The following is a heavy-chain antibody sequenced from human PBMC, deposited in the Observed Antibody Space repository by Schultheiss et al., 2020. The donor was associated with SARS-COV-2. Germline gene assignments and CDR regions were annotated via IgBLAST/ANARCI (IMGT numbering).Heavy chain of an antibody. D-gene: IGHD3-3*01. Sequence: SQTLSLTCAVYGGSFSGYYWSWIRQPPGKGLVWIGEINHSGSTNYNPSLKSRVTISVDTSKNQFSLKLSSVTAADTAVYYCARGARLADYDFWSGYYSMDVWGQGTTVTVSS. CDR2: INHSGST. CDR3: ARGARLADYDFWSGYYSMDV. V-gene: IGHV4-34*01. J-gene: IGHJ6*02. CDR1: GGSFSGYY.